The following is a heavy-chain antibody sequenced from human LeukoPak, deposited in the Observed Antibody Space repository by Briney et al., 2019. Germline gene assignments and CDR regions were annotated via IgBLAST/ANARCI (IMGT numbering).Heavy chain of an antibody. CDR3: ARHGDYYDRSGYYYGFDY. V-gene: IGHV4-59*08. Sequence: PSETLSLTCTVSGGSISGYYWSWIRQPPGKGLEWIGNIYYSGSTNYTPSLKSRVTMSVDTSKNQCSLRLSSVTATDTAVYYCARHGDYYDRSGYYYGFDYWGQGTLVTVSS. CDR2: IYYSGST. CDR1: GGSISGYY. J-gene: IGHJ4*02. D-gene: IGHD3-22*01.